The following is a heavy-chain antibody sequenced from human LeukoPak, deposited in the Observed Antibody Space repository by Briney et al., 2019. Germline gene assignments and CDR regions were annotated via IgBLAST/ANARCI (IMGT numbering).Heavy chain of an antibody. CDR3: ARDRVGSGWPRPYYFEF. CDR2: ISPNTGAT. Sequence: ASVTVSCKPSVYTFTGYYMHWVRQAPGQGLEWMGWISPNTGATMYAQKFQGRVTLTRDTSIDTGYMELSSLRSDDTAVYYCARDRVGSGWPRPYYFEFWGQGSLVSVSS. J-gene: IGHJ4*02. CDR1: VYTFTGYY. V-gene: IGHV1-2*02. D-gene: IGHD6-19*01.